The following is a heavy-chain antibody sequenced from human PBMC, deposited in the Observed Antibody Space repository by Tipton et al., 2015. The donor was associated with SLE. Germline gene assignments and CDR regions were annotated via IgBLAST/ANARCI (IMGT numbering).Heavy chain of an antibody. J-gene: IGHJ4*02. CDR1: GFTFSSYG. CDR3: ARASSWGKGYFDY. D-gene: IGHD6-13*01. Sequence: SLRLSCAASGFTFSSYGMHWVRQAPGKGLEWVSGINWNGGSTGYADSVKGRFTISRDNAKNSLYLQMNSLRAEDTALYYCARASSWGKGYFDYWGQGTLVTVSS. CDR2: INWNGGST. V-gene: IGHV3-20*04.